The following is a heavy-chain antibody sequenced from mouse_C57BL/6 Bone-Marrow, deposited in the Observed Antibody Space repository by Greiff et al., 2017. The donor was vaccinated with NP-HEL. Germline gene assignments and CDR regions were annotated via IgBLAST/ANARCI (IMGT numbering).Heavy chain of an antibody. J-gene: IGHJ2*01. CDR1: GYTFTSYW. CDR2: REAGRGST. Sequence: VQLQQPGAELVKPGASVKMSCKASGYTFTSYWITWVKQRPGQGREGRGDREAGRGSTNYNEKFKSKATLTVDTSSSTAYMQLSSLTSEDSAVYYCARRGGDFDYWGQGTTLTVSS. CDR3: ARRGGDFDY. V-gene: IGHV1-55*01.